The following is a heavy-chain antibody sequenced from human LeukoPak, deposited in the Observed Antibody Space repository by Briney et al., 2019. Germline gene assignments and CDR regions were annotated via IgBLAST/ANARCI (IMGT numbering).Heavy chain of an antibody. J-gene: IGHJ4*02. CDR3: AKDRMHYYDSSGYYSKNYFDY. D-gene: IGHD3-22*01. CDR1: GFTFSSYG. Sequence: PGGSPRLSCAASGFTFSSYGMHWVRQAPGKGLEWVAVIWYDGSNKYYADSVKGRFTISRDNSKNTLYLQMNRLRAEDAAVYYCAKDRMHYYDSSGYYSKNYFDYWGQGTLVTVSS. CDR2: IWYDGSNK. V-gene: IGHV3-33*06.